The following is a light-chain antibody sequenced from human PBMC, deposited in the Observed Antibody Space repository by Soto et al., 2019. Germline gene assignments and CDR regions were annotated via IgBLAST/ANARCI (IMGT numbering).Light chain of an antibody. V-gene: IGKV3-20*01. CDR1: QTSGSNF. CDR3: QLYGISPQ. Sequence: EIVLTQSPGTLSLSPGERATLSCKTSQTSGSNFLAWYQHKPGQAPRLLIYASSNRATGIPDRFSGSASGPDFTLTINRLKPEDFAVYYCQLYGISPQFGQGTRLEIK. J-gene: IGKJ5*01. CDR2: ASS.